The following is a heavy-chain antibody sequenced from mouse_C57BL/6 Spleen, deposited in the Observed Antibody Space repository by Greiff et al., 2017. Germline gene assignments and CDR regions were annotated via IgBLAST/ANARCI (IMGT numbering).Heavy chain of an antibody. J-gene: IGHJ2*01. CDR3: ASITTVVAGDY. D-gene: IGHD1-1*01. Sequence: QVQLQQSGPELVKPGASVKISCKASGYAFSSSWMNWVKQRPGKGLEWIGRIYPGDGDTTYNGKFKGKAPLTADKSSSPAYLQLSSLTSEDSAVSFCASITTVVAGDYWGQGTTLTVSS. CDR1: GYAFSSSW. CDR2: IYPGDGDT. V-gene: IGHV1-82*01.